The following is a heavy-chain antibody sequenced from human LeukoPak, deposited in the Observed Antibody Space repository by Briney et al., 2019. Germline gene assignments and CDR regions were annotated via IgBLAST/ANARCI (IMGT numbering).Heavy chain of an antibody. CDR3: AKTEQWLDDAFDF. V-gene: IGHV3-23*01. J-gene: IGHJ3*01. CDR1: GFTFSSYA. D-gene: IGHD6-19*01. Sequence: QTGGSLRLSCAASGFTFSSYAMSWVPQAPGKGLEGVSAISGSGGSTYYADYVKGRFTISRDNSKNTLYLQMNSLRAEDTAVYYCAKTEQWLDDAFDFWGQGTMVTVSS. CDR2: ISGSGGST.